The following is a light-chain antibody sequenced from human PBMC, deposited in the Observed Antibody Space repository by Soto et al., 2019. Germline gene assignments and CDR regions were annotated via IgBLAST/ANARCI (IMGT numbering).Light chain of an antibody. Sequence: EIVLTQSPGTLSLSPGERATLSCRASQSVSSSYLAWYQQKPGQAPRLLIYGASSRATGIPGRFSGSGSGTDFTLTISRLEPEDFAVYYCQQYGSSPRLTFGQGTRLEIK. V-gene: IGKV3-20*01. CDR2: GAS. J-gene: IGKJ5*01. CDR1: QSVSSSY. CDR3: QQYGSSPRLT.